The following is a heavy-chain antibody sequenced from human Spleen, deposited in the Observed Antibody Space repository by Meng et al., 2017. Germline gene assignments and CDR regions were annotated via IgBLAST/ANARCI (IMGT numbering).Heavy chain of an antibody. CDR1: GYSISSGYY. J-gene: IGHJ4*02. D-gene: IGHD3-16*02. CDR2: IYHSGST. Sequence: SETLSLTCAVSGYSISSGYYWGWIRQPPGKGLEWIGSIYHSGSTYYNPSLKSRVTISVDTSKNQFSLKLSSVTAADTAVYYCARSSGEAYVWGSYRYTFDYWGQGTLVTVSS. V-gene: IGHV4-38-2*01. CDR3: ARSSGEAYVWGSYRYTFDY.